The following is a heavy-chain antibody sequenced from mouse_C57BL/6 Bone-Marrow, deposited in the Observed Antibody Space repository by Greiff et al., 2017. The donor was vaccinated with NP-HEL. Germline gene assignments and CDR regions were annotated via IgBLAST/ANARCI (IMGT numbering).Heavy chain of an antibody. Sequence: QVQLKESGPGLVQPSQSLSITCTVSGFSLTSYGVHWVRQSPGKGLEWLGVIWRGGSTDYNAAFMSRLSITRDNSKSQVFFKMNSLQADDTAIYYCAKKGGSSYRYYAMDYWGQGTSVTVSS. CDR1: GFSLTSYG. CDR2: IWRGGST. CDR3: AKKGGSSYRYYAMDY. J-gene: IGHJ4*01. D-gene: IGHD1-1*01. V-gene: IGHV2-5*01.